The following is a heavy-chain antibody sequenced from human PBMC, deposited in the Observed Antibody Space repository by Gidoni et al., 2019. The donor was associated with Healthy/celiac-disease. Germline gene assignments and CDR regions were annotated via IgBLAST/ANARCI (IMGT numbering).Heavy chain of an antibody. CDR2: INHSGST. CDR3: ARCRNGRIIAFDI. J-gene: IGHJ3*02. V-gene: IGHV4-34*01. D-gene: IGHD1-26*01. CDR1: GWSFSGYY. Sequence: QVQLQPWGAGLLKPSETLSLTCAVYGWSFSGYYWSWIRPPPGKGLDWIGEINHSGSTNYNPSLKSRVTISVDTSKNQFSLKLSSVTDADTAVYYCARCRNGRIIAFDIWGQGTMVTVSS.